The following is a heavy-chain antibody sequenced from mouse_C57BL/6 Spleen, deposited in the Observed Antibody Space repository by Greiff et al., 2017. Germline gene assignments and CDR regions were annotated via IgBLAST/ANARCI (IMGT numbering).Heavy chain of an antibody. J-gene: IGHJ4*01. V-gene: IGHV1-59*01. Sequence: QVQLQQPGAELVRPGTSVKLSCKASGYTFTSYWMHWVKQRPGQGLEWIGVIDPSDSYTNYNQKFKGKATLTVDTSSSTAYMQLSSLTSEDSAVYYCARKGFMVTTGRGAMDYWGQGTSVTVSS. D-gene: IGHD2-2*01. CDR1: GYTFTSYW. CDR3: ARKGFMVTTGRGAMDY. CDR2: IDPSDSYT.